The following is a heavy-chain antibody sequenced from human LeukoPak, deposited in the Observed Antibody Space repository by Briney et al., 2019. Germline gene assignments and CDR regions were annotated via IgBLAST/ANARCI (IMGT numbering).Heavy chain of an antibody. CDR3: ARHGGYCSSTSCYEGWFDP. CDR1: GYSFTSYW. D-gene: IGHD2-2*01. V-gene: IGHV5-51*01. CDR2: IYPGDSDT. Sequence: GESLKISCKGSGYSFTSYWIGWVRQMPGKGLEWMGIIYPGDSDTRYSTSFQGQVTISADKSISTAYLQWSSLKASDTAMYYCARHGGYCSSTSCYEGWFDPWGQGTLVTVSS. J-gene: IGHJ5*02.